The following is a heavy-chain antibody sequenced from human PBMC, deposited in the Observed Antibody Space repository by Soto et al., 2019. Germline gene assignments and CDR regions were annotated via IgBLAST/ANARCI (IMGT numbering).Heavy chain of an antibody. CDR2: IYYSGST. J-gene: IGHJ3*02. CDR3: ARDREYYYDSSGPGDAFDI. Sequence: QVQLQESGPGLVKPSQTLSLTCTVPGGSISSGGYYWSWIRQHPGKGLEWIGYIYYSGSTYYNPSLKSRVTISVDTSKNQFSLKLSSVTAADTAVYYCARDREYYYDSSGPGDAFDIWGQGTMVTVSS. D-gene: IGHD3-22*01. CDR1: GGSISSGGYY. V-gene: IGHV4-31*03.